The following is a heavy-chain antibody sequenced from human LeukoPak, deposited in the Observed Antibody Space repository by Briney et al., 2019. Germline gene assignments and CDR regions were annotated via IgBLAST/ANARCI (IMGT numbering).Heavy chain of an antibody. D-gene: IGHD3-3*01. J-gene: IGHJ5*02. CDR1: GGTFSSYA. V-gene: IGHV1-69*01. Sequence: ASVTVSCKASGGTFSSYAISWVRQAPGQGLEWMGGIIPIFGTANYAQKFQGRVTITADESTSTAYMELSSLRSEDTAVYYCARASPYYDFWSGYWNNWLDPWGQGTLVTVSS. CDR3: ARASPYYDFWSGYWNNWLDP. CDR2: IIPIFGTA.